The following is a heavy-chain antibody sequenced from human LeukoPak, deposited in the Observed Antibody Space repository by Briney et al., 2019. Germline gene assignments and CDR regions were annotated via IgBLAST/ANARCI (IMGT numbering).Heavy chain of an antibody. Sequence: GGSLRLSCTASGFTFNDYGMSWVRQAPGKGLEWVSGINWNGGSTGYADSVKGRFTISRDNSKNTLYLQMNSLRAEDTAVYYCARAAAETGAFRDNWFDPWGQGTLVTVSS. CDR1: GFTFNDYG. V-gene: IGHV3-20*04. J-gene: IGHJ5*02. CDR3: ARAAAETGAFRDNWFDP. D-gene: IGHD6-19*01. CDR2: INWNGGST.